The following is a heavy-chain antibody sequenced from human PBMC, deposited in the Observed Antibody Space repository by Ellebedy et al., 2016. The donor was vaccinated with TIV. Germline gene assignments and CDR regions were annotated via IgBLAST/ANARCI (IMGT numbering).Heavy chain of an antibody. V-gene: IGHV3-48*02. CDR1: GFTFSDYS. Sequence: GGSLRLXXAASGFTFSDYSMNWVRQAPGKGLEWVSYISYSSKTIHYADSVKGRFTISRDNAKNSLYLQMNSLRDEDTAVYYCAREGDSGSYLQYWGQGTLVTVSS. D-gene: IGHD3-10*01. CDR3: AREGDSGSYLQY. J-gene: IGHJ4*02. CDR2: ISYSSKTI.